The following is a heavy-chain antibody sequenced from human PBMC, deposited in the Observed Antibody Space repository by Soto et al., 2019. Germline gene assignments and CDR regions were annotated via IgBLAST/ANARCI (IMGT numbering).Heavy chain of an antibody. V-gene: IGHV1-69*13. J-gene: IGHJ5*02. CDR3: ARDFPPYTNWFDP. CDR2: IIPIFGTA. D-gene: IGHD2-2*02. CDR1: GGTFSSYA. Sequence: SVKVSCKASGGTFSSYAISWVRQAPGQGLEWMGGIIPIFGTANYAQKFQGRVTITADESTSTAYMELSSLRSEDTAVYYCARDFPPYTNWFDPWGQGTLVTGLL.